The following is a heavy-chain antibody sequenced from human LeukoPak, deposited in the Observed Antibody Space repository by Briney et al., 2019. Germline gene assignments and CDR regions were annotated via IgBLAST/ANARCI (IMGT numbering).Heavy chain of an antibody. CDR2: ISSSGSTI. V-gene: IGHV3-11*01. CDR1: GFTFSDYY. J-gene: IGHJ4*02. D-gene: IGHD3-22*01. CDR3: ARVTYYYDSSGYYYFDY. Sequence: GGSLRLSCAASGFTFSDYYMSWIRQAPGKGLEWVSYISSSGSTIYYAHSVKGRFTIPRDNAKNSLYLQMNSLRAEDTAVYYCARVTYYYDSSGYYYFDYWGQGTLVTVSS.